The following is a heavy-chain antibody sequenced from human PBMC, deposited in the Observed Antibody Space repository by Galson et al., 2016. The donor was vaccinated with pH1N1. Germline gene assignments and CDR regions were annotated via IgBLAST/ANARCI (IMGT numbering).Heavy chain of an antibody. CDR2: ISGSGSGT. D-gene: IGHD1-14*01. CDR1: GFTFTSYG. V-gene: IGHV3-23*01. J-gene: IGHJ3*01. Sequence: SLRLSCAASGFTFTSYGMTWVRLAPGKGLEGVSSISGSGSGTFSADSVKGRFTISRDNSKNTLYLQMNNLRVDDTAVYYCAKAGSGQLRMAFHLWGQGTTVIVSS. CDR3: AKAGSGQLRMAFHL.